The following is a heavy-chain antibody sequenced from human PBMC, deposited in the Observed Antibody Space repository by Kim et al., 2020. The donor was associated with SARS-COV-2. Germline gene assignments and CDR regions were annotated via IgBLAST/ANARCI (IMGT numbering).Heavy chain of an antibody. J-gene: IGHJ6*02. D-gene: IGHD5-12*01. V-gene: IGHV4-59*01. CDR3: ASLGPRRDGYNPNNFNYYYYYGMDV. Sequence: SETLSLTCTVSGGSISSYYWSWIRQPPGKGLEWIGYIYYSGSTNYNPSLKSRVTISVDTSKNQFSLKLSSVTAADTAVYYCASLGPRRDGYNPNNFNYYYYYGMDVWGQGTTVTVSS. CDR2: IYYSGST. CDR1: GGSISSYY.